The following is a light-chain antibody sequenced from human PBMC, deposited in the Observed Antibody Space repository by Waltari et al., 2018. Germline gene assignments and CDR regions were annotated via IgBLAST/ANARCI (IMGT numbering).Light chain of an antibody. V-gene: IGLV1-40*01. Sequence: QSGLTQPPSVSGAPGQRVTISCPGSSSNIGAGVELPWYQQLPGTAPQLLFYGNRHRPSGVPDRFSGSKSGTSASLAITGLQAEDEADYSCQSYDSSLSARVFGGGTKLTVL. CDR3: QSYDSSLSARV. CDR1: SSNIGAGVE. J-gene: IGLJ3*02. CDR2: GNR.